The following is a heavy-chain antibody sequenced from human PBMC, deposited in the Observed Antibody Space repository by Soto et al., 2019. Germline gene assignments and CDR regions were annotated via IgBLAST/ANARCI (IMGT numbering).Heavy chain of an antibody. CDR3: ARDISTGSTDGMDV. CDR2: IIPIFGTA. Sequence: SVKVSFKASGGTFSSYAISWVRQAPGQGLEGMGGIIPIFGTANYAQKFQGRVTITADESTSTAHMELSSLRSEDTAVYYCARDISTGSTDGMDVWGQGTTVTVSS. V-gene: IGHV1-69*13. CDR1: GGTFSSYA. J-gene: IGHJ6*02. D-gene: IGHD1-1*01.